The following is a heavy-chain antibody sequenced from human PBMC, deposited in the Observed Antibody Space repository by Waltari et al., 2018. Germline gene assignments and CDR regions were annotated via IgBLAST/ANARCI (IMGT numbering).Heavy chain of an antibody. D-gene: IGHD1-1*01. CDR2: INHSGST. CDR3: ARGGGTGIDY. CDR1: GGSVSGYY. J-gene: IGHJ4*02. V-gene: IGHV4-34*01. Sequence: QVQLQQWGAGLLKPSETLSLTCAVYGGSVSGYYWSWIRQPPGKGLEWIGEINHSGSTNYNPSLKSRVTISVDTSKNQFSLKLSSVTAADTAVYYCARGGGTGIDYWGQGTLVTVSS.